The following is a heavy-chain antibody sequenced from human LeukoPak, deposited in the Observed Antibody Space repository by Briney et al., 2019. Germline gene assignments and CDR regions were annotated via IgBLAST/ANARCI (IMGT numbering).Heavy chain of an antibody. D-gene: IGHD6-13*01. CDR3: ATIVAAAARGFFDY. CDR2: IYYSGST. V-gene: IGHV4-39*01. J-gene: IGHJ4*02. CDR1: GGSISSSSYY. Sequence: SETLSLTCTVSGGSISSSSYYWGWIRQPPGQGLEYIGSIYYSGSTCYNPSLKSRVTMAVDTSKNQFSLKLSSVTAADTAVYYCATIVAAAARGFFDYWVQGTLVTVSS.